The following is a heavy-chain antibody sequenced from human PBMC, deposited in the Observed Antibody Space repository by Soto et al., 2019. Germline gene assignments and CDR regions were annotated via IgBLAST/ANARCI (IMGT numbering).Heavy chain of an antibody. CDR1: GFTFSSYA. V-gene: IGHV3-30*04. D-gene: IGHD1-26*01. Sequence: GGSLRLSCAASGFTFSSYAMHWVRQAPGKGLEWVAVISYDGSNKYYADSVKGRFTISRDNSKNTLYLQMNSLRAEDTAVYYCARDQWELLWYFDLWGRGTLVTVSS. J-gene: IGHJ2*01. CDR2: ISYDGSNK. CDR3: ARDQWELLWYFDL.